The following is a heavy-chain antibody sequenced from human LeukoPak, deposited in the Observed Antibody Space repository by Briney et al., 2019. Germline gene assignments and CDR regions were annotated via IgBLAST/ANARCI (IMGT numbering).Heavy chain of an antibody. J-gene: IGHJ4*02. V-gene: IGHV4-39*07. Sequence: SETLSLTCTVSGGSISSDSYYWGWIRQPPGKGLEWIGSVYYSGSTDYNPSLKSRVTISVDTSKNQFSLKLSSVTAADTAVYYCARDRRGSSGYYFHYWGQGTLVTVSS. CDR3: ARDRRGSSGYYFHY. CDR2: VYYSGST. D-gene: IGHD3-22*01. CDR1: GGSISSDSYY.